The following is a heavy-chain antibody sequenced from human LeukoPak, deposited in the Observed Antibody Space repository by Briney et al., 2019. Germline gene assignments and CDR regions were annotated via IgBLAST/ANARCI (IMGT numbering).Heavy chain of an antibody. CDR1: GGSFSGYY. J-gene: IGHJ4*02. Sequence: PSETLSLTCAVYGGSFSGYYWSWIRQPPGQGLEWIGEINHSGSTNYNPSLKSRVTISVDTSKNQFPLKLSSVTAADTAVYYCARTHFPRGYFDYWGQGTLDTVSS. CDR3: ARTHFPRGYFDY. CDR2: INHSGST. V-gene: IGHV4-34*01.